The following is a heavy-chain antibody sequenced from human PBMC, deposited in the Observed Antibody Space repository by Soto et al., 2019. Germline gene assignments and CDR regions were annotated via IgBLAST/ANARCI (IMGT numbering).Heavy chain of an antibody. Sequence: QVQLVQSGAEVKKPGASVKVSCKASGYTFTSYHISWVRQAPGQGLEWMGWFSAYNGNTNYAQKLQGRVTMTTATSTSTANMELRSLISDDTAVYNCARDPPPLDVWGQGTTVTVSS. CDR1: GYTFTSYH. J-gene: IGHJ6*02. CDR3: ARDPPPLDV. V-gene: IGHV1-18*01. CDR2: FSAYNGNT.